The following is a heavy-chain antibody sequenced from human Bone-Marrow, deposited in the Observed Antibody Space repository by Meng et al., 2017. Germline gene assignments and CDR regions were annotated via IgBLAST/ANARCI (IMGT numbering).Heavy chain of an antibody. V-gene: IGHV1-18*04. CDR1: GYTFTGYY. J-gene: IGHJ4*01. Sequence: ASVKVSCKASGYTFTGYYIHWVRQAPGQGLEWMGWISAYNGNTNYAQKLQGRVTMTTDTSTSTAYMELRSLRSDDTAVYYCASSGVGATLPDYWGQGTRVTVSS. D-gene: IGHD1-26*01. CDR2: ISAYNGNT. CDR3: ASSGVGATLPDY.